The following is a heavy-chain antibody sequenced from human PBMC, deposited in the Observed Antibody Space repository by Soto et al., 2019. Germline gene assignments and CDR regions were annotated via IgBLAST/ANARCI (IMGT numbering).Heavy chain of an antibody. Sequence: ASVKVSCRASGYTFTSYYMHWVRQAPGQGLEWMGIINPSGGSTSYAQKFQGRVTMTRDTSTSTVYMELSSLRSEDTAVYYCAREVVTTGTTGEWGQGTLVTVSS. D-gene: IGHD1-1*01. CDR2: INPSGGST. V-gene: IGHV1-46*01. CDR3: AREVVTTGTTGE. CDR1: GYTFTSYY. J-gene: IGHJ4*02.